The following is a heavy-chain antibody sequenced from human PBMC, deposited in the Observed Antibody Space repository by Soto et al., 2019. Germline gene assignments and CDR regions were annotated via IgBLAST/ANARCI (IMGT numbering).Heavy chain of an antibody. CDR2: IKSKTDGGTT. CDR1: GGSFSGYY. J-gene: IGHJ4*02. Sequence: ETLSRTCAVYGGSFSGYYWSWVRQAPGKGLEWVGRIKSKTDGGTTDYAAPVKGRFTISRDDSKNTLYLQMNSLKTEDTAVYYCTTDPVTMIVVVPSSGWGQGTLVTVSS. D-gene: IGHD3-22*01. CDR3: TTDPVTMIVVVPSSG. V-gene: IGHV3-15*07.